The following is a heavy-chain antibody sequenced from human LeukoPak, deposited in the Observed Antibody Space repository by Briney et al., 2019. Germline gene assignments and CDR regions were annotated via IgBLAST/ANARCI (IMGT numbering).Heavy chain of an antibody. D-gene: IGHD2-21*01. CDR1: GFTFTSSA. CDR3: AAATYCGGARKPGPWYSIL. J-gene: IGHJ2*01. CDR2: IVVGSGNT. V-gene: IGHV1-58*01. Sequence: SVKVSCKASGFTFTSSAVQWVRQARGQRLEWIGWIVVGSGNTNYAQKFQERVTITRDMSTSTAYMELSSLRSEDTAVYYCAAATYCGGARKPGPWYSILWGRDTWVPVPS.